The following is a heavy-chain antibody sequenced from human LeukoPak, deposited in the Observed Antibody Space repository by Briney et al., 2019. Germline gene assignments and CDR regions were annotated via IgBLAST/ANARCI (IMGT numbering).Heavy chain of an antibody. Sequence: SVKVSCKASGGTFSSYAISWVRQAPGQGLEWMGGIIPIFVTANYAQKFQGRVTITTDESTSTAYMELSSLRSEDTAVYYCARDAGVPVTTGWYFDLWGRGTLVTVSS. CDR2: IIPIFVTA. V-gene: IGHV1-69*05. D-gene: IGHD4-17*01. CDR3: ARDAGVPVTTGWYFDL. J-gene: IGHJ2*01. CDR1: GGTFSSYA.